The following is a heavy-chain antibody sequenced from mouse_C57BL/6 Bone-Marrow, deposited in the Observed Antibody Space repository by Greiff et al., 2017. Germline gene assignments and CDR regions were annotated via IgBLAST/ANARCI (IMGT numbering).Heavy chain of an antibody. J-gene: IGHJ4*01. CDR3: GVCYYGYAMDY. Sequence: EVKLVESGGGFVKPGGSLKLSCAASGFTFSSYAMSWVRQTPEKRLEWVATISDGGSYTYYPDNVKGRFTISRDNAKNNLYLQMSHLKSEDTAMYYCGVCYYGYAMDYWVQGTSVTVSS. V-gene: IGHV5-4*03. CDR1: GFTFSSYA. CDR2: ISDGGSYT. D-gene: IGHD1-1*01.